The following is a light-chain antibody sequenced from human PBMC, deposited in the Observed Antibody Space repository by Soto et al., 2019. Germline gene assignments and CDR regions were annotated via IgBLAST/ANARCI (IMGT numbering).Light chain of an antibody. J-gene: IGKJ2*01. CDR3: QQSYSTPYT. V-gene: IGKV1-39*01. CDR1: QSIRNY. Sequence: DIQMTQSPSSLSASVGDRVTITCRASQSIRNYVNWYQQKPGKAPKFLIYVASTLQSGVPSRFSGSGSGTDFTLAVSSLQPEHFATYYCQQSYSTPYTFRPGTKPEIK. CDR2: VAS.